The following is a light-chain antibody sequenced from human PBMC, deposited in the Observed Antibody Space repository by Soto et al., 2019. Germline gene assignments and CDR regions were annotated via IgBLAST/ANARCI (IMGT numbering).Light chain of an antibody. CDR2: GAS. CDR3: QQYDSWPPSYT. J-gene: IGKJ2*01. V-gene: IGKV3-15*01. Sequence: VMTQAPATLSVSLGDRATLSCRASQSVSTYLAWYQQKPGQAPRLRIYGASTRATGIPARFSGSGSETDFTLTISSLQSEDFAVYYCQQYDSWPPSYTFGQGTKLEIK. CDR1: QSVSTY.